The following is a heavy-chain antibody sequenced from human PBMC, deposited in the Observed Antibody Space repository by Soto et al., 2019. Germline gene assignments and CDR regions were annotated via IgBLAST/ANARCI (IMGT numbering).Heavy chain of an antibody. CDR1: GYSFTIYW. CDR3: ARHVQPLVRDP. V-gene: IGHV5-10-1*01. Sequence: EVKLVQSGAEVKQPGESLRISWKGSGYSFTIYWLRCVRQLPGKGLEWMGRIDPSDSYTTYSPSFQGQVTISADKSIRTAYMQWSSLKASDTAMYYCARHVQPLVRDPWGQGTLVTVSS. J-gene: IGHJ5*02. D-gene: IGHD6-13*01. CDR2: IDPSDSYT.